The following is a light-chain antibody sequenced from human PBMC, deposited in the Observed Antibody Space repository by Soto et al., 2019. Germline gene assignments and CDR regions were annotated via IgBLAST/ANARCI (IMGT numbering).Light chain of an antibody. Sequence: QSVLTQPPSASGTPGQRVTISCSGSSSNIGSNFIYWYQQLPGTAPKLLIYRNNERPSGVPDRFSGSKSGTSASLAISGLRSEDAADYLCAAWDDSLSGVVFGGGTKLTVL. CDR2: RNN. V-gene: IGLV1-47*01. CDR3: AAWDDSLSGVV. J-gene: IGLJ2*01. CDR1: SSNIGSNF.